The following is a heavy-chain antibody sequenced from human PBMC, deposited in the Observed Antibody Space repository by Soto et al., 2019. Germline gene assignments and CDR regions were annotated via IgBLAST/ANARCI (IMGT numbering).Heavy chain of an antibody. Sequence: PGESLKISCKGSGYSFRNKWITWVRQIPGKSLEWMGRIDLCXSYKSYSRSFQGHVSFSSDTSSNTAYLQWRSLRASDTAMYYCARHGGADYDRSGYHYALDYWGQGTPVTVSS. CDR2: IDLCXSYK. J-gene: IGHJ4*02. V-gene: IGHV5-10-1*01. CDR3: ARHGGADYDRSGYHYALDY. CDR1: GYSFRNKW. D-gene: IGHD3-22*01.